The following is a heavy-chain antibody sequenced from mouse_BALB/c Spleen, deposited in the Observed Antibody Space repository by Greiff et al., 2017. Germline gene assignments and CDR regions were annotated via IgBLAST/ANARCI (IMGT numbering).Heavy chain of an antibody. CDR2: IDPSDSET. CDR1: GYTFTSYW. Sequence: VQLQQPGAELVKPGAPVKLSCKASGYTFTSYWMNWVKQRPGRGLEWIGRIDPSDSETHYNQKFKDKATLTVDKSSSTAYIQLSSLTSEDSAVYYCARGYGYDRAWFAYWGQGTLVTVSA. D-gene: IGHD2-2*01. J-gene: IGHJ3*01. CDR3: ARGYGYDRAWFAY. V-gene: IGHV1-69*02.